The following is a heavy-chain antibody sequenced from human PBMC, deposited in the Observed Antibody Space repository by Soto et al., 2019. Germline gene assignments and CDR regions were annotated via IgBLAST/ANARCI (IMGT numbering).Heavy chain of an antibody. V-gene: IGHV1-69*05. J-gene: IGHJ3*02. CDR2: IIPIFGTA. CDR1: ADTFRNYA. D-gene: IGHD2-15*01. Sequence: SVKVSCKASADTFRNYAISSVRQPPGQGLEWMGGIIPIFGTANYAQKFQGRVTVTRDTPTSTVYVELSSLRSEDTAVYYCARGLLKDAFDIWGQGSMVTV. CDR3: ARGLLKDAFDI.